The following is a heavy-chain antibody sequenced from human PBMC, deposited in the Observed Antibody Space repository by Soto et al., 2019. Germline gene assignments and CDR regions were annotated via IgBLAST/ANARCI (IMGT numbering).Heavy chain of an antibody. CDR3: AKVTYSGSWYMVYYYYYGMDV. CDR2: ISYDGSNK. D-gene: IGHD6-13*01. CDR1: GFTFSSYG. J-gene: IGHJ6*02. V-gene: IGHV3-30*18. Sequence: AGGSLRLSCAASGFTFSSYGMHWVRQAPGKGLEWVAVISYDGSNKYYADSVKGRFTISRDNSKNTLYLQMNSLRAEDTAVYYCAKVTYSGSWYMVYYYYYGMDVWGQGTTVTVSS.